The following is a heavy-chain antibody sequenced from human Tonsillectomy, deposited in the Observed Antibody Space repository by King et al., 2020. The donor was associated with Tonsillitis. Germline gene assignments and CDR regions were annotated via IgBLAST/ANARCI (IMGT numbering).Heavy chain of an antibody. CDR2: VKSKTDGGTT. J-gene: IGHJ4*02. CDR1: GFTFSDAW. CDR3: TTEGEYYYGSAVFAY. D-gene: IGHD3-10*01. Sequence: VQLVESGGGLMKPGGSLRLSCAASGFTFSDAWMTWVRQAPGKGLEWVGLVKSKTDGGTTDYAAPVKGRFTISRDDSKNTLYLQMNSLKTEDTAVYYCTTEGEYYYGSAVFAYWGQGTLVTVSS. V-gene: IGHV3-15*01.